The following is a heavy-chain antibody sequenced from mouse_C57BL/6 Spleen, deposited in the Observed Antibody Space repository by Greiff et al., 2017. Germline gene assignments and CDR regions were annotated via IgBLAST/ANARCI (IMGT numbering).Heavy chain of an antibody. CDR3: ARDYDGWFAY. CDR1: GYTFTSYW. D-gene: IGHD2-4*01. Sequence: QVQLQQPGAELVRPGSSVKLSCKASGYTFTSYWMDWVKQRPGQGLEWIGNIYPSDSETHYNQKFKDKATLTVDKSSSTAYMQLSSLTSEDSAVYYCARDYDGWFAYWGQGTLVTVSA. V-gene: IGHV1-61*01. J-gene: IGHJ3*01. CDR2: IYPSDSET.